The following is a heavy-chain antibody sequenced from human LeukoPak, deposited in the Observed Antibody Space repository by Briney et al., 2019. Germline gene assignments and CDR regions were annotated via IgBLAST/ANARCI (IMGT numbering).Heavy chain of an antibody. CDR3: ARRYGDYVAFDY. J-gene: IGHJ4*02. D-gene: IGHD4-17*01. Sequence: SETLSLTCTVSGGSINSYYWSWIRQPPGKGLGWIGYLYYSGSTNYNPSLKSRVTISVDTSKNQFSLKLSSVTAADTAVYYCARRYGDYVAFDYWGQGTLVTVSS. V-gene: IGHV4-59*01. CDR1: GGSINSYY. CDR2: LYYSGST.